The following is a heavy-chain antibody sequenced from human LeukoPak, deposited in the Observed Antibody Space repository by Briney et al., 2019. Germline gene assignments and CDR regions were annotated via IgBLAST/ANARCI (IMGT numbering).Heavy chain of an antibody. Sequence: KSGGSLRLSCAASGFTFSSYTMNWVRQAPGKGLEWVSSISSSSSYIYYADSVKGRFTISRDNAKNSLYLHMNSLRAEETAVYYCAKGGGGRLIYYYYMDVWGKGTTVTVSS. CDR2: ISSSSSYI. CDR1: GFTFSSYT. CDR3: AKGGGGRLIYYYYMDV. V-gene: IGHV3-21*01. J-gene: IGHJ6*03. D-gene: IGHD3-16*01.